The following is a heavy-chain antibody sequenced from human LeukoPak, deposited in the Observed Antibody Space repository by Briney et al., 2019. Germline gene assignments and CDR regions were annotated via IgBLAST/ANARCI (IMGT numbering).Heavy chain of an antibody. V-gene: IGHV3-48*01. D-gene: IGHD2-15*01. CDR1: GFIFSTYS. Sequence: GGSLRLSCGASGFIFSTYSMQWVRQAPGKGLEWVSHISSSSDRIYYADSVKGRFTIFRDNAKNSLYLQMNSLRAEDTAVYYCAKGGYCSGGSCYYYYYYMDVWGKGTTVTVSS. CDR2: ISSSSDRI. CDR3: AKGGYCSGGSCYYYYYYMDV. J-gene: IGHJ6*03.